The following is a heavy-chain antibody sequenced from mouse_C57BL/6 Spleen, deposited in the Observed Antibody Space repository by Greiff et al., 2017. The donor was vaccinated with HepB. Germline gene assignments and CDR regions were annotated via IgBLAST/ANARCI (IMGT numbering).Heavy chain of an antibody. CDR3: ATHYYGSSFDY. V-gene: IGHV1-54*01. J-gene: IGHJ2*01. CDR1: GYAFTNYL. D-gene: IGHD1-1*01. CDR2: INPGSGGT. Sequence: VQLQQSGAELVRPGTSVKVSCKASGYAFTNYLIEWVKQRPGQGLEWIGVINPGSGGTNYNEKFKGKATLTADKFSSTAYMQLSSLTSEDSAVYFCATHYYGSSFDYWGQGTTLTVSS.